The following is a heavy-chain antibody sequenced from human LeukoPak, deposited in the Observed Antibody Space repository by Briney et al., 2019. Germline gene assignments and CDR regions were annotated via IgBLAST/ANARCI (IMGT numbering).Heavy chain of an antibody. Sequence: KPSETLSLTCTVSGASISSSTYYWGWIRQPPGKGLEWIGCIYYSGSTYYNPSLKSRVTISVDTSKNQFSLKLSSVTAADTAVYYCARFYGSESSLFYYGLDVWGQGTTVTVSS. CDR1: GASISSSTYY. CDR3: ARFYGSESSLFYYGLDV. D-gene: IGHD3-10*01. V-gene: IGHV4-39*01. J-gene: IGHJ6*02. CDR2: IYYSGST.